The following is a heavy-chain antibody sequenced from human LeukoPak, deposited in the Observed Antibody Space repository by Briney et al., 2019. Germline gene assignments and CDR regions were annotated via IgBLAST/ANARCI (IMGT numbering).Heavy chain of an antibody. J-gene: IGHJ4*02. CDR1: GGSISSSSYY. V-gene: IGHV4-39*07. CDR3: VRLVVSMMGVDF. Sequence: SETLSLTCTVSGGSISSSSYYWRWIRQPAGKGLGWIGSIYYSGSTYYNPSLKSRVTISLDTSKNQFSLKLSSVTAADTAVYYCVRLVVSMMGVDFWGQGTLVTVSS. D-gene: IGHD3-16*01. CDR2: IYYSGST.